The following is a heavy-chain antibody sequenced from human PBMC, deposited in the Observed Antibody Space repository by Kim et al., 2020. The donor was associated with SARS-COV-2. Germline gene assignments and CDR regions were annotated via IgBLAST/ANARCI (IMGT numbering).Heavy chain of an antibody. V-gene: IGHV4-34*01. D-gene: IGHD3-9*01. CDR2: INHSGST. Sequence: SETLSLTCAVYGGSFSGYYWSWIRQPPGKGLEWIGEINHSGSTNYNPSLKSRVTISVDTSKNQFSLKLSSVTAADTAVYYCARGRYDILTGFFHFDYWGQGTLVTVSS. CDR3: ARGRYDILTGFFHFDY. CDR1: GGSFSGYY. J-gene: IGHJ4*02.